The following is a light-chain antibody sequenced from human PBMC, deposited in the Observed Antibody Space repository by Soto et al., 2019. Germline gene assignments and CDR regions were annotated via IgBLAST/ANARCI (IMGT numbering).Light chain of an antibody. Sequence: DIVLTQSPASLSLSPGERATLSCRASQSFNSYLAWYQQKPNQAPRLLIHDASHRATGVPARFSGSGSGTDFTLTISSLEPEDFAVYYCQHRYGFTFGPGTKVDIK. CDR2: DAS. V-gene: IGKV3-11*01. J-gene: IGKJ3*01. CDR1: QSFNSY. CDR3: QHRYGFT.